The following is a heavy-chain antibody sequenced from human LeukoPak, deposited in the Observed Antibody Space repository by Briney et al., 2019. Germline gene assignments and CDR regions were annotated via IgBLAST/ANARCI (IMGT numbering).Heavy chain of an antibody. J-gene: IGHJ5*02. CDR2: IIPIFGTA. D-gene: IGHD1-14*01. CDR3: ARDNHAGANWFDP. V-gene: IGHV1-69*05. CDR1: GGTFSSYA. Sequence: ASVKVSCKASGGTFSSYAISWVRQAPGQGLEWMGGIIPIFGTANYAQKFQGRVTITTGESTSTAYMELSSLRSEDTAVYYCARDNHAGANWFDPWGQGTLVTVSS.